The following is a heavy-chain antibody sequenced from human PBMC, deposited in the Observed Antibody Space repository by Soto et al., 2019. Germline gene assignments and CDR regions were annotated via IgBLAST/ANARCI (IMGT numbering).Heavy chain of an antibody. D-gene: IGHD6-13*01. Sequence: PVWPLRLSCSASLFTFSSYSMNWVLQSPFKLLEWVSSISSSSSYIYYADSVKGRFTISRDNAKNSLYLQMNSLRAEDTAVYYCARDDSSSWYSDAEGVWFDAWGQGTLVTVSS. CDR2: ISSSSSYI. CDR1: LFTFSSYS. J-gene: IGHJ5*02. V-gene: IGHV3-21*01. CDR3: ARDDSSSWYSDAEGVWFDA.